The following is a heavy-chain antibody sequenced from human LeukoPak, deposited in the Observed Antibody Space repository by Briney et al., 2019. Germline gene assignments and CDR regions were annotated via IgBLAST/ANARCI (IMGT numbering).Heavy chain of an antibody. D-gene: IGHD3-22*01. Sequence: SETLSLTCAVYGGSFSGYYWSWIRQPPGKGLEWIGEINHSGSTNYNPSLKSRVTISVDTSKNQFSLKLSSVTAADTAVYYCARAPRSGYRFDYWGQGTLVTVSS. J-gene: IGHJ4*02. CDR2: INHSGST. CDR3: ARAPRSGYRFDY. CDR1: GGSFSGYY. V-gene: IGHV4-34*01.